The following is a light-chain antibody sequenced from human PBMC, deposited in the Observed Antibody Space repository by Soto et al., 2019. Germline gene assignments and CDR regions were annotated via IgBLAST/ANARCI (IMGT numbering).Light chain of an antibody. Sequence: QSALTQPPSVSGSPGQSVTISCTGTSSDIGSYNRVSWYQQPPGTAPKLMIYEVSNRPSGVPDRFSGSKSGNTASLTISGLQAEDEADYYCTSYTRSSPFVFGTGTKLTVL. V-gene: IGLV2-18*02. CDR3: TSYTRSSPFV. CDR1: SSDIGSYNR. J-gene: IGLJ1*01. CDR2: EVS.